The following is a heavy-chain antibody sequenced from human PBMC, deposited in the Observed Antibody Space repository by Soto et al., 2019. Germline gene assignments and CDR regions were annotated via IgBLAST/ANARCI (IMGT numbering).Heavy chain of an antibody. V-gene: IGHV3-23*01. CDR2: VSDNGVRT. CDR1: GFTFSNYG. D-gene: IGHD3-9*01. CDR3: PRPGSGYDVLTGYYFYYFHTVHV. Sequence: PGGSLRLSGAASGFTFSNYGISWVRQAPWKGLEWVSAVSDNGVRTRYADSVKGRFTISRDNSQNTLYLQMLSLRADDTAVYYCPRPGSGYDVLTGYYFYYFHTVHVWGQGTMVTVYS. J-gene: IGHJ6*02.